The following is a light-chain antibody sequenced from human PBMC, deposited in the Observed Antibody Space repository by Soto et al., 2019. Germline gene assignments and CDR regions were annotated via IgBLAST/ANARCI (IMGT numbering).Light chain of an antibody. CDR3: QQYSGYSLT. V-gene: IGKV1-5*01. CDR1: QSVSAW. J-gene: IGKJ4*01. CDR2: DAS. Sequence: DIQMTQSPSTLAASVGDRVTISCRASQSVSAWLAWYQQKPGKAPKLLISDASSLKSGVPLRFSGSGFETEFTLTISSLQPEDFATYSCQQYSGYSLTFGGGTKVEIK.